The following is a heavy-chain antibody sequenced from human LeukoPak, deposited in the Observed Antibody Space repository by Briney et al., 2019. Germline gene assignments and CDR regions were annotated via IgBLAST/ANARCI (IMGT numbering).Heavy chain of an antibody. J-gene: IGHJ4*02. D-gene: IGHD3-22*01. CDR2: ISYSGST. CDR1: GGSISSYY. CDR3: ARGQWFGDY. V-gene: IGHV4-59*01. Sequence: PSETLSPTCTVSGGSISSYYWSWIRQPPGKGLEWIGYISYSGSTNYNPSLKSRVTISVDTSKNQFSLKLSSVTAADTAVYYCARGQWFGDYWGQGTLVTVSS.